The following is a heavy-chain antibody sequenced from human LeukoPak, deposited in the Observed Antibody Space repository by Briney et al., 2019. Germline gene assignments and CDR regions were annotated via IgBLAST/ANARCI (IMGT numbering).Heavy chain of an antibody. V-gene: IGHV3-48*03. J-gene: IGHJ4*02. CDR3: ARDGYSYGMVFDY. Sequence: PGGSLRLSCAASGFTLRSYEVNWVRQAPWKELEWVSYIDSSGNTISYADSVKGRFTISRDNAKNSLYLQMNSLRAEDTAVYYCARDGYSYGMVFDYWGLGTLVTVSS. D-gene: IGHD5-18*01. CDR1: GFTLRSYE. CDR2: IDSSGNTI.